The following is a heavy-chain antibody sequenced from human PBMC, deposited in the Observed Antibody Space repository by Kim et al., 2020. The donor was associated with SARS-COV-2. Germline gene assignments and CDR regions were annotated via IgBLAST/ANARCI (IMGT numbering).Heavy chain of an antibody. D-gene: IGHD2-21*01. V-gene: IGHV1-46*01. J-gene: IGHJ4*02. CDR3: ARGEYGGNSLNDY. Sequence: AQKFQGRVTMTRDTSTSTVYMELSSLISEDTAVYYCARGEYGGNSLNDYWGQGTRVTVSS.